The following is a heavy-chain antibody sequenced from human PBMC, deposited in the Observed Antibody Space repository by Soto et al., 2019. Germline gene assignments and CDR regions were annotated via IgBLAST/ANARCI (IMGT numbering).Heavy chain of an antibody. V-gene: IGHV4-34*01. J-gene: IGHJ6*02. CDR3: ARLPMVRGVIPDYYYYYGMDV. Sequence: ETLSLTCAVYGGSFSGYYWSWIRQPPGKGLEWIGEINHSGSTNYNPSLKSRVTISVDTSKNQFSLKLSSVTAADTAVYYCARLPMVRGVIPDYYYYYGMDVWGQGTTVTVSS. CDR2: INHSGST. D-gene: IGHD3-10*01. CDR1: GGSFSGYY.